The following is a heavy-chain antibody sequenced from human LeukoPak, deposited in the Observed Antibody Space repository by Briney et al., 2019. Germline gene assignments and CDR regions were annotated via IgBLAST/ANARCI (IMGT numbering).Heavy chain of an antibody. D-gene: IGHD1-26*01. CDR3: ARLSVIVGAALEYYYYYMDV. CDR2: SNDSGGT. CDR1: GGTFSGYY. V-gene: IGHV4-34*01. Sequence: ASETLSLTCAVYGGTFSGYYWSWIRQPPGKRLEWVGESNDSGGTNYNPSLKSRVTISADKSKNQVSLRLTSVTAADTAVYYCARLSVIVGAALEYYYYYMDVWGQGTTVTVSS. J-gene: IGHJ6*03.